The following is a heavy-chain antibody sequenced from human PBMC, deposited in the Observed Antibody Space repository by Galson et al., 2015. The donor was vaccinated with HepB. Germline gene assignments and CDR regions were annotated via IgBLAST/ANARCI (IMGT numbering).Heavy chain of an antibody. CDR2: IRRDGNEK. Sequence: SLRLSCAASGFTFSDYWMAWVRQAPGKGLEWVANIRRDGNEKHYVDSVKGRFTISRDNAKNSLCLQMNSLRAGDTALYYCARDQGGALDYWGLGALVTVS. D-gene: IGHD3-10*01. J-gene: IGHJ4*02. V-gene: IGHV3-7*03. CDR3: ARDQGGALDY. CDR1: GFTFSDYW.